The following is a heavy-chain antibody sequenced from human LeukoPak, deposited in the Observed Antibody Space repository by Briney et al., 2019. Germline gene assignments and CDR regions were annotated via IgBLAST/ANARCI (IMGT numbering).Heavy chain of an antibody. CDR3: ARDRGNDDFDI. J-gene: IGHJ3*02. Sequence: PSQTLPLTCTVSGGSISNGGYYWTWIRQHPGKGLEWIGHIYYSGTTYYSPSLKSRVTISVDTSKNQFSLKLTSVTAADTAVYYCARDRGNDDFDIWGQGTMVTVSS. CDR2: IYYSGTT. V-gene: IGHV4-31*03. CDR1: GGSISNGGYY. D-gene: IGHD3-10*01.